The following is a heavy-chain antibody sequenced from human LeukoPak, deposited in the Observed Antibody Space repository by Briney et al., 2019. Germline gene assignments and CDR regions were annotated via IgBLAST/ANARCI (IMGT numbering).Heavy chain of an antibody. CDR3: ARSYGSGSYSPLGY. CDR1: GGSISSSSYY. V-gene: IGHV4-39*07. D-gene: IGHD3-10*01. CDR2: IYYSGST. Sequence: SETLSLTCTVSGGSISSSSYYWGWIRQPPGKGLEWIGSIYYSGSTYYNPSLKSRVTISVDTSKNQFSLKLSSVTAADTAVYYCARSYGSGSYSPLGYWGQGTLVTVSS. J-gene: IGHJ4*02.